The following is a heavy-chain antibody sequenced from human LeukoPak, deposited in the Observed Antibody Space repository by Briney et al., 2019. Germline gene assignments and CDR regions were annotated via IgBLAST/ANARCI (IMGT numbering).Heavy chain of an antibody. V-gene: IGHV1-2*02. D-gene: IGHD5-12*01. CDR2: INPNSGGT. J-gene: IGHJ4*02. Sequence: ASVKVSCKASGYTFTSYYMHWVRQAPGQGLEWMGWINPNSGGTNYAQKFQGRVTMTRDTSISTAYMELSRLRSDDTAVYYCARDRLRGYSGHGHFDYWGQGTLVTVSS. CDR3: ARDRLRGYSGHGHFDY. CDR1: GYTFTSYY.